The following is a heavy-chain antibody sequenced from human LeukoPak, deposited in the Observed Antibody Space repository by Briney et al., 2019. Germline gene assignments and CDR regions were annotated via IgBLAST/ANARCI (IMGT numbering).Heavy chain of an antibody. V-gene: IGHV3-23*01. Sequence: GGSLRLSCAASGFIFSSYAMSWVRQAPGKGLEWVSAISGSGDIIDYADSVKGRFTISRDNSRNTLYLQMNSLRSEDTAVYYCAREWNYYHGSGSDNYYYYYGMDVWGQGTTVTVSS. CDR2: ISGSGDII. J-gene: IGHJ6*02. CDR3: AREWNYYHGSGSDNYYYYYGMDV. CDR1: GFIFSSYA. D-gene: IGHD3-10*01.